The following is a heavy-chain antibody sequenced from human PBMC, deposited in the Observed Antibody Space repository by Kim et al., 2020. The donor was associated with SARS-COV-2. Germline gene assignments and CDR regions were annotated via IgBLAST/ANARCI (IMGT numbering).Heavy chain of an antibody. CDR1: GYSFSNYW. CDR2: IYPGDSDT. V-gene: IGHV5-51*01. CDR3: ARLGVVAAAGRY. Sequence: GESLKISCKGSGYSFSNYWIGWVRQMPWKGLEWMGIIYPGDSDTRYSPSFEGQVTISVDKSISTAYLQWSSLKASDTAMYYCARLGVVAAAGRYWGQGTLVTVSS. J-gene: IGHJ4*02. D-gene: IGHD6-13*01.